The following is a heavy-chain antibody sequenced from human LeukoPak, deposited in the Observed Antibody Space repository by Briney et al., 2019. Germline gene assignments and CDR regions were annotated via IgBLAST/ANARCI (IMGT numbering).Heavy chain of an antibody. V-gene: IGHV3-48*02. CDR2: ISSSSSTI. Sequence: GTLSLTCAVSGGSISSSNWWSWVRQPPGKGLEWVSYISSSSSTIYYADSAKGRFTISRDSAKNSLYLQMNSLRDEDTAVYYCARELFIGARRQTFDYWGQGTLVTVSS. J-gene: IGHJ4*02. CDR1: GGSISSSN. D-gene: IGHD6-6*01. CDR3: ARELFIGARRQTFDY.